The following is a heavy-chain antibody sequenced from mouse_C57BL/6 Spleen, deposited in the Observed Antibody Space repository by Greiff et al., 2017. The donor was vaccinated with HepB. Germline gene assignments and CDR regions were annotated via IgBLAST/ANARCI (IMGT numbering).Heavy chain of an antibody. J-gene: IGHJ4*01. CDR3: ARDYEVTTFPYAMDY. CDR2: IYPGSGNT. CDR1: GYTFTDYY. Sequence: VQRVESGAELVRPGASVKLSCKASGYTFTDYYINWVKQRPGQGLEWIARIYPGSGNTYYNEKFKGKATLTAEKSSSTAYMQLSSLTSEDSAVYFCARDYEVTTFPYAMDYWGQGTSVTVSS. V-gene: IGHV1-76*01. D-gene: IGHD2-2*01.